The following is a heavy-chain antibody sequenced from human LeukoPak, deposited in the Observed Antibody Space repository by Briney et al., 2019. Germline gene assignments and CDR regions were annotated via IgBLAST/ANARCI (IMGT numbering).Heavy chain of an antibody. CDR3: ARDTTVTTSQAFDI. V-gene: IGHV4-30-4*08. CDR2: IYYSGGT. J-gene: IGHJ3*02. CDR1: GGSFSGYY. D-gene: IGHD4-11*01. Sequence: SETLSLTCAVYGGSFSGYYWSWIRQPPGKGLEWIGYIYYSGGTYYNPSLKSRVTISVDTSKNQFSLKLSSVTAADTAVYYCARDTTVTTSQAFDIWGQGTMVTVSS.